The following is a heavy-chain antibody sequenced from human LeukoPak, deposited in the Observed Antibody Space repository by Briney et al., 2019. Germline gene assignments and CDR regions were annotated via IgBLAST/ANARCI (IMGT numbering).Heavy chain of an antibody. D-gene: IGHD6-19*01. CDR3: ASAYSSGWVLREYYFDY. V-gene: IGHV1-69*06. CDR2: IIPIFGTA. Sequence: SVKVSCKASGGTFSSYAISWVRQAPGQGLEWMGGIIPIFGTANYAQKFQGRVTITADKSTSTAYMELSSLRSEDTAMYYCASAYSSGWVLREYYFDYWGQGTLVTVSS. J-gene: IGHJ4*02. CDR1: GGTFSSYA.